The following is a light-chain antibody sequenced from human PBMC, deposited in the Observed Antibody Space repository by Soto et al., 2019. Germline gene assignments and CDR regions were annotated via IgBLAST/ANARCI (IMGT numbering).Light chain of an antibody. CDR1: QSVSSN. CDR3: QQYYTTPLT. V-gene: IGKV3-15*01. Sequence: EIVMTQSPATLSVSPGERATLSCRASQSVSSNLAWYQQKPGQAPRLLIYGASTRATGIPARFSGSGSGTEFTLTISSLQSEDFAVYYCQQYYTTPLTFGGGTRVELK. CDR2: GAS. J-gene: IGKJ4*01.